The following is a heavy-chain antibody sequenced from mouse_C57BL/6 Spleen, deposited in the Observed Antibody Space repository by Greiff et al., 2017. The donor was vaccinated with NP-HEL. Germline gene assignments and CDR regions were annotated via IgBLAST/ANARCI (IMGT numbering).Heavy chain of an antibody. CDR2: IDPEDGET. V-gene: IGHV14-2*01. CDR3: ARWSYNDYWYFDV. J-gene: IGHJ1*03. Sequence: EVKLMESGAELVKPGASVKLSCTASGFNIKDYYMHWVKQRTEQGLEWIGRIDPEDGETKYDPKFQGKATITADTSSNTAYLQLSSLTSEDTAVYYCARWSYNDYWYFDVWGTGTTVTVSS. D-gene: IGHD1-3*01. CDR1: GFNIKDYY.